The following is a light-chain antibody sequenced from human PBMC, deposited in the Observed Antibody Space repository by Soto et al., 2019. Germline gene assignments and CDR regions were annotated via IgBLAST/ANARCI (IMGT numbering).Light chain of an antibody. Sequence: DIQITHSPSSLSASVGDRVTITCRASQSISSYLNWYQQKPGKAPKLLIYRASTLQNGVPSRFSGSGSATDFTLTITTLQPEDVATYSCQQSYSTPPYTFGQGTKVDI. CDR3: QQSYSTPPYT. V-gene: IGKV1-39*01. CDR1: QSISSY. CDR2: RAS. J-gene: IGKJ2*01.